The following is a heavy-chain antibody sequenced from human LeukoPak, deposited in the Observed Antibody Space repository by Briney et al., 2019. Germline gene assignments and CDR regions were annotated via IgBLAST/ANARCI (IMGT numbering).Heavy chain of an antibody. V-gene: IGHV3-30*18. D-gene: IGHD4-23*01. CDR1: GFTFSSYG. CDR3: AKAPYGGNPYSWFDP. CDR2: ISYDGSNK. J-gene: IGHJ5*02. Sequence: GRSLRLSCAASGFTFSSYGMHWVRQAPGKGPEWVAVISYDGSNKYCADSVKGRFTISRDNSKNTLYLQMNSLRAEDTAVYYCAKAPYGGNPYSWFDPWGQGTLVTVSS.